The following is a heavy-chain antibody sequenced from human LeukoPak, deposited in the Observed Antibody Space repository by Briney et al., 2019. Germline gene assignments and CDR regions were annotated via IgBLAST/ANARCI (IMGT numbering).Heavy chain of an antibody. V-gene: IGHV1-69*05. CDR1: GGTFISYA. J-gene: IGHJ4*02. Sequence: GASVKVSCKASGGTFISYAISWVRQAPGQGLEWMGGIIPIFGTANYAQKFQGRVTITTDESTSTAYMELSSLRSEDTAVYYCARAEYPSYYFDYWGQGTLVTVSS. CDR3: ARAEYPSYYFDY. CDR2: IIPIFGTA. D-gene: IGHD2-2*01.